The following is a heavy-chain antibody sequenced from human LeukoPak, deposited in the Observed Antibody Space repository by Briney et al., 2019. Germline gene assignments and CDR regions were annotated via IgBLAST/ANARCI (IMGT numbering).Heavy chain of an antibody. CDR3: ARDHSYGYAYSFDF. CDR2: LSYDGSRK. V-gene: IGHV3-30*02. J-gene: IGHJ4*02. Sequence: GGSLRLSCAASGFTFSNFAMHWVRQAPGKGLHWVALSYDGSRKYYADSVKGRFTISRDSSTNTVYLEMYSLRPEDTAVYCARDHSYGYAYSFDFWGRGNLVTVSS. CDR1: GFTFSNFA. D-gene: IGHD5-18*01.